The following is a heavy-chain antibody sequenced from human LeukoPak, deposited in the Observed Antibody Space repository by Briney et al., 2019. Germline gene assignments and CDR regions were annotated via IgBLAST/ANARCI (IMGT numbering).Heavy chain of an antibody. D-gene: IGHD3-16*02. CDR3: ARGPYDYVWGSYRRDYFDY. CDR1: GFTFSSYS. CDR2: ITRSNYI. Sequence: GGSLRLSCAASGFTFSSYSMNWVRQAPGKGLEWVSSITRSNYIYYADSVKGRFTISRDNAKNSLNLQMNSLRAEDTAVYYCARGPYDYVWGSYRRDYFDYWDQGTLVTVSS. V-gene: IGHV3-21*06. J-gene: IGHJ4*02.